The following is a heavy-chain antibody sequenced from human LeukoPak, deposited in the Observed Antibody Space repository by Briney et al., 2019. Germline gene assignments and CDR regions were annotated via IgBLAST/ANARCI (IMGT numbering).Heavy chain of an antibody. J-gene: IGHJ4*02. CDR3: ARVPWVGGEAYGDAVY. CDR1: GGCISSSSYF. Sequence: PSETLSLTCPVSGGCISSSSYFGGGIRQPPGKGLEWIGSIYYSGSTYYNPSLKSRVTISVDTSQNQFSLKLSSVTAADTALYYCARVPWVGGEAYGDAVYRGQGTLVTVSS. CDR2: IYYSGST. V-gene: IGHV4-39*01. D-gene: IGHD4-17*01.